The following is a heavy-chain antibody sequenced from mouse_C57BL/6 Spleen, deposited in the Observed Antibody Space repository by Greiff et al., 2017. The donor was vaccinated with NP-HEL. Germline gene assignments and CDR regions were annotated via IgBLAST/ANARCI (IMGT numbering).Heavy chain of an antibody. J-gene: IGHJ4*01. CDR2: INPYNGGT. D-gene: IGHD1-1*01. Sequence: EVQLQQSGPVLVKPGASVKMSCKASGYTFTDYYMNWVKQSHGKSLEWIGVINPYNGGTSYNQKFKGKATLTVDKSSSTAYMELNSLTSEDSAVYYCARGYYGSSDYAMDYWGQGTSVTVSS. CDR3: ARGYYGSSDYAMDY. CDR1: GYTFTDYY. V-gene: IGHV1-19*01.